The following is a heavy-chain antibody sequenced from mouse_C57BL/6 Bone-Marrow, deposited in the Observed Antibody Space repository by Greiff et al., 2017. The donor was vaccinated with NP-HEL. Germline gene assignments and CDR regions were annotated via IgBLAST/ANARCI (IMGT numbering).Heavy chain of an antibody. CDR2: IDPETGGT. V-gene: IGHV1-15*01. CDR1: GYTFTDYE. Sequence: VKLVESGAELVRPGASVTLSCKASGYTFTDYEMHWVKQTPVHGLEWIGAIDPETGGTAYNQKFKGKAILTADKSSSTAYMELRSLTSEDSAVYYCTRWSYAWGQGTLVTVSA. CDR3: TRWSYA. J-gene: IGHJ3*01. D-gene: IGHD6-5*01.